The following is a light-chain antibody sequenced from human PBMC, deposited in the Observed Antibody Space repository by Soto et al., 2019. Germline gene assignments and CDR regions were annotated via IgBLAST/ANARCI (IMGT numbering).Light chain of an antibody. Sequence: EIVLTQSPGTLSLSPGERATLSCRASQSVSTYLAWYQQKPGQAPRLLIYDASNRATGIPARFNGSGPGTDFTLTISSLEPEDFAVYYCQQRSNWITFGQGTRLEIK. CDR3: QQRSNWIT. J-gene: IGKJ5*01. CDR2: DAS. V-gene: IGKV3-11*01. CDR1: QSVSTY.